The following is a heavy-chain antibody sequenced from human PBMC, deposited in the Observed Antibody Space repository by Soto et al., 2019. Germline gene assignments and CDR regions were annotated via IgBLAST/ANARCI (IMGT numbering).Heavy chain of an antibody. CDR2: IYYSGST. D-gene: IGHD3-9*01. Sequence: SETLSLTCTVSGGSVSSGSYYWSWIRQPPGKGLEWIGYIYYSGSTNYNPSLKSRVTISVDTSKNQFSLKLSSVTAADTAVYYCARGLYFSFDYWGQGALVTVSS. CDR3: ARGLYFSFDY. J-gene: IGHJ4*02. CDR1: GGSVSSGSYY. V-gene: IGHV4-61*01.